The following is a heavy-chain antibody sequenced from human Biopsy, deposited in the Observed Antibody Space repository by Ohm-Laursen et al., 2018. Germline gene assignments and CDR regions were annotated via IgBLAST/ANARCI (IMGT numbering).Heavy chain of an antibody. Sequence: SETLSLTCTVPGGSLSSYYWSWIRQPAGKGLEWIGRIYSSGSTNYNPSLKSRVTLSMDTSKRQFSLKLSFVTAADTAVYYCARWTPEYDSSRYYLDAFDIWGQGTKVTVSS. J-gene: IGHJ3*02. CDR2: IYSSGST. CDR3: ARWTPEYDSSRYYLDAFDI. CDR1: GGSLSSYY. V-gene: IGHV4-4*07. D-gene: IGHD3-22*01.